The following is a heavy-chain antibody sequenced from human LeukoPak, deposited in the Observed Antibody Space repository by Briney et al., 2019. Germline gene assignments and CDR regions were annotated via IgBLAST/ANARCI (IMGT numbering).Heavy chain of an antibody. D-gene: IGHD2-2*01. V-gene: IGHV4-38-2*02. J-gene: IGHJ4*02. Sequence: SETLSLTCTVSGYSISSGYYWGWIRQPPGNGLEWIGSIYHSGSTYYNPSLKSRVTISVDTSKNQFSLKLSSVTAADTAVYYCARVPIVVVPAALDYWGQGTLVTVSS. CDR1: GYSISSGYY. CDR2: IYHSGST. CDR3: ARVPIVVVPAALDY.